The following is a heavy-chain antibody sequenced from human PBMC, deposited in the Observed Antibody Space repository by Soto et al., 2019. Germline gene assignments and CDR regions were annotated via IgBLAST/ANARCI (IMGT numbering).Heavy chain of an antibody. J-gene: IGHJ4*02. CDR2: IVVGSGNT. CDR3: ARGDRTPYYGSVDY. CDR1: GFTFTSSA. V-gene: IGHV1-58*02. D-gene: IGHD3-10*01. Sequence: SVKVSCKASGFTFTSSAMQWVRQARGQRLEWIGWIVVGSGNTGYAQKFQGRVTMTRNTSISTAYMELSSLRSEDTAVYYCARGDRTPYYGSVDYWGQGTLVTVSS.